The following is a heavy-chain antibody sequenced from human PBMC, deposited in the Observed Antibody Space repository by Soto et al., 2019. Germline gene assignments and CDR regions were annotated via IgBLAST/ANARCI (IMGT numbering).Heavy chain of an antibody. CDR1: GFTFSSYG. D-gene: IGHD4-17*01. Sequence: QVQLVESGGGVVQPGRSLRLSCAASGFTFSSYGMHWVRQAPGKGLEWVAVIWYDGSNKYYADSVKGRFTISRDNSKNTLYMQMNSLRAEDTAVYYCASDRSLIYGDYGDWFDRWGQGTLVTVSS. J-gene: IGHJ5*02. CDR2: IWYDGSNK. CDR3: ASDRSLIYGDYGDWFDR. V-gene: IGHV3-33*01.